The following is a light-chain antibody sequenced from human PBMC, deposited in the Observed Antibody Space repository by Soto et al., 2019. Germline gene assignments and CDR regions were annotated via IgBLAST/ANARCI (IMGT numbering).Light chain of an antibody. J-gene: IGKJ4*01. CDR1: QIIRDN. Sequence: EIVMTQSPATLSVSPGERVTLSCRASQIIRDNLAWYQQKPGQAPRLLIYGASTRATGIPATFSGSGSGTEFTLTISSLQSEDFAVYYCQQYNNWLFTFGGGTRVEIK. V-gene: IGKV3-15*01. CDR3: QQYNNWLFT. CDR2: GAS.